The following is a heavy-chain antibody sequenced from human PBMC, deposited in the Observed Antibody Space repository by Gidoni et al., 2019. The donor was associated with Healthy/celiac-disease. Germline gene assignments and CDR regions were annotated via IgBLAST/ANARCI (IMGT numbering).Heavy chain of an antibody. Sequence: EVQRWESGGGLVQHGGSLRLPCAASGFTCSSYAMSWVRQAPGKGLEWVSAIGGSVGSTYYADSVKGRFTISRDNSKNTLYLQMNSLSAEDTAVYYCARLYSSSSELDYWGQGTLVTVSS. CDR1: GFTCSSYA. CDR2: IGGSVGST. D-gene: IGHD6-6*01. J-gene: IGHJ4*02. V-gene: IGHV3-23*01. CDR3: ARLYSSSSELDY.